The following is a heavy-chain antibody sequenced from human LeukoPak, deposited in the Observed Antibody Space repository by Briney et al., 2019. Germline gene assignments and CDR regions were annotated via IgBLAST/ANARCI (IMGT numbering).Heavy chain of an antibody. D-gene: IGHD1-26*01. CDR2: INHSGST. CDR1: GGSFSGYY. V-gene: IGHV4-34*01. J-gene: IGHJ4*02. Sequence: SEALSLTCAVYGGSFSGYYWSWIRQPPGKGLEWIGEINHSGSTNYNPSLKSRVTISVDTSKNQFSLKLSSVTAADTAVYYCARGPREGAIGFVYWGQGTLVTVSS. CDR3: ARGPREGAIGFVY.